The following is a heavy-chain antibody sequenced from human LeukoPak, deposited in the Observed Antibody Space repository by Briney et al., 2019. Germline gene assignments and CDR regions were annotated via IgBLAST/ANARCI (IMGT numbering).Heavy chain of an antibody. CDR2: ITYDGSNK. CDR3: ARGLLGATTSYFDY. CDR1: GFTFSSNA. D-gene: IGHD1-26*01. J-gene: IGHJ4*02. Sequence: SGRSLRLSCAVSGFTFSSNAMHWVRQAPGRGLEWVAVITYDGSNKYYADSVKGRFTISRDNSKNTLYLQMNSLRPEDTAVYYCARGLLGATTSYFDYWGQGTLVTVSS. V-gene: IGHV3-30-3*01.